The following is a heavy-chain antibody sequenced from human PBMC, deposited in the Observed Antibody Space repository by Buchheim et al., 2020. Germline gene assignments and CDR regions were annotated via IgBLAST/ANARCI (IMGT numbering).Heavy chain of an antibody. J-gene: IGHJ5*02. CDR3: ARDLYYGSNWFGP. V-gene: IGHV3-30-3*01. Sequence: QVQLVESGGGVVQPGRSLRLSCAASGFTFSSYAMHWVRQAPGKGLEWVAVISYDGSNKYYADSVKGRFTISRDNSKNTLYLQMNSLRAEDTAVYYCARDLYYGSNWFGPWGQGTL. CDR1: GFTFSSYA. CDR2: ISYDGSNK. D-gene: IGHD3-10*01.